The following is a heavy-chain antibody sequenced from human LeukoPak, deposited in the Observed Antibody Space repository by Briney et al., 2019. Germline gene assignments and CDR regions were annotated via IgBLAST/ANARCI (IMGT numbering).Heavy chain of an antibody. CDR2: IYSSWST. J-gene: IGHJ5*02. D-gene: IGHD3-3*01. CDR1: GGSISNCN. Sequence: SETLSLTCTVSGGSISNCNWNWSRMPPGQALELVGYIYSSWSTKYSPSLKSRVTISVDTSKNNFSLKLSSLTAADTAVSYCARNDCWNGYWGRWNHWGRGTLVTVSS. CDR3: ARNDCWNGYWGRWNH. V-gene: IGHV4-59*13.